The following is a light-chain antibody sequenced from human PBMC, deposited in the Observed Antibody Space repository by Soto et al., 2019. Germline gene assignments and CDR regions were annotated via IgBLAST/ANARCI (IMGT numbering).Light chain of an antibody. V-gene: IGLV1-40*01. CDR2: GNS. CDR3: QSFDNRLGDPRV. CDR1: SSNIGAGYD. Sequence: QSALTQPPSVSGAPGQRVTISCTGSSSNIGAGYDVHWYQQLPGAAPKLLISGNSNRASGVPERFSGSKSGTSASLAIAGLQAEDEADYYCQSFDNRLGDPRVFGGGTKLTVL. J-gene: IGLJ3*02.